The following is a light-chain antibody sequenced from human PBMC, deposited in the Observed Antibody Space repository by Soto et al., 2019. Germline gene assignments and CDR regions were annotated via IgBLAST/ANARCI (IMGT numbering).Light chain of an antibody. V-gene: IGKV3-20*01. J-gene: IGKJ2*01. CDR1: RSVNSIY. CDR3: QRFGVTPYT. Sequence: IVLTQSPDTLSLSPGERATLSCRAGRSVNSIYLAWYQPKPGQAPRLLLYGTSNRATGIPDRFTGSGSGTDFTLTISRLDPEYFAVYYCQRFGVTPYTFGQGTTLEIK. CDR2: GTS.